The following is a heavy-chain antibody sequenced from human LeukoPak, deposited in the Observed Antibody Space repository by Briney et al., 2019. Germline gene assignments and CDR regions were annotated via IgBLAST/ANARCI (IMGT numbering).Heavy chain of an antibody. V-gene: IGHV4-59*12. CDR1: GGSISSYY. Sequence: PSETLSLTCTVSGGSISSYYWSWIRQPPGKGLRGLGNSYYSGGTNYNPSLKSRVTISVDTSKNQFSLKLSSVTAADTAVYYCARGPKPTTTKRRPYYYYYGMDVWGQGTTVTVSS. CDR3: ARGPKPTTTKRRPYYYYYGMDV. D-gene: IGHD4-17*01. J-gene: IGHJ6*02. CDR2: SYYSGGT.